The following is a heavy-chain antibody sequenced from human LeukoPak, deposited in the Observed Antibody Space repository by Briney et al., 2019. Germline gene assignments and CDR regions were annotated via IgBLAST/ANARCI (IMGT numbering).Heavy chain of an antibody. D-gene: IGHD2-15*01. CDR3: AHRGYCSGGSCYSGRYFDY. CDR2: HSRDDDR. J-gene: IGHJ4*02. CDR1: GFSLSTRGGG. Sequence: SGPTLAKLTRTLTLTCTLSGFSLSTRGGGVGWVRQPPGKALEWHTIHSRDDDRRYSPSLRGRLTITKYTSRNEVVLTMTNMDPVDTATYYCAHRGYCSGGSCYSGRYFDYWGQGTLVTVSS. V-gene: IGHV2-5*02.